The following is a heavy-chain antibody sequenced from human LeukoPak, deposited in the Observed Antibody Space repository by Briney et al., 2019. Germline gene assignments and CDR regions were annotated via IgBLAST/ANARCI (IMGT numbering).Heavy chain of an antibody. CDR2: INSGGSST. V-gene: IGHV3-74*01. J-gene: IGHJ4*02. CDR1: GFTFSRFG. D-gene: IGHD6-19*01. Sequence: GRSLRLSCAASGFTFSRFGMHWVRQAPGKGLVWVSHINSGGSSTSYADSVKGRFTISRDNAKNTLYLQMNSLRAEDTAVYYCARDRYSSAWYEEWGQGTLVTVSS. CDR3: ARDRYSSAWYEE.